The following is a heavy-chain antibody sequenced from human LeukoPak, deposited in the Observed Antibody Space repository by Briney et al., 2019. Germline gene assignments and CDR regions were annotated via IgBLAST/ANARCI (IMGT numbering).Heavy chain of an antibody. V-gene: IGHV4-31*03. D-gene: IGHD2-2*01. Sequence: SQTLSLPCTVSGGSISSGGYYWSWIRQHPGKGLEWIGYIYYSGSTYYNPSLESRVSISVDTSKNQFSLKLSSVTATDTAVYYCASGVVVPAADLRGWFDPWGQGTLVTVSS. J-gene: IGHJ5*02. CDR1: GGSISSGGYY. CDR2: IYYSGST. CDR3: ASGVVVPAADLRGWFDP.